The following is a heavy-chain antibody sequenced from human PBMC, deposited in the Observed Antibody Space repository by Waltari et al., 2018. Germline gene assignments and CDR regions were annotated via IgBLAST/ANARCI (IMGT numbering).Heavy chain of an antibody. Sequence: EVKLLESGGGWVQPGGSRRLSCAAPGFTFSSYALGWVRQAPGEGLEWVSDISNSGGTTYYADSVNGRFTISRYNSKNTMYLQMNSLRVEDTAVYYCAKDLWLPHDYWGQGTLVTVSS. CDR1: GFTFSSYA. D-gene: IGHD5-12*01. V-gene: IGHV3-23*01. CDR3: AKDLWLPHDY. J-gene: IGHJ4*02. CDR2: ISNSGGTT.